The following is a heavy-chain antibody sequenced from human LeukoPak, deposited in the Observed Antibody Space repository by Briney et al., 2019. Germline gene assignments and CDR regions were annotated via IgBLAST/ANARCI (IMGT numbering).Heavy chain of an antibody. Sequence: ASVKVSCKASGYTFTSYDINWVRQATGQGLEWMGWMNPNSGNTGYAQKFQGRVTMTEDTSTDTAYMELSSLRSEDTAVYYCATGSTIFGVVTYFDYWGQGTLVTVSS. CDR1: GYTFTSYD. J-gene: IGHJ4*02. D-gene: IGHD3-3*01. CDR3: ATGSTIFGVVTYFDY. CDR2: MNPNSGNT. V-gene: IGHV1-8*01.